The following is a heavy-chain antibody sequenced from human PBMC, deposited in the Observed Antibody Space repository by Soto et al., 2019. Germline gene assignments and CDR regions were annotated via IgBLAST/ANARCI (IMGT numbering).Heavy chain of an antibody. V-gene: IGHV1-46*01. CDR1: VYAFTSYY. D-gene: IGHD3-22*01. Sequence: GSLVKLYCKASVYAFTSYYMHWVRQATRQGLEWMGIINPSGGSTSYAQKFQGRVTMTRDTSTSTVYMELSSLRSEDTAVYYCAREDNGYYYYSSRYFDYWGQGTLVTVSS. CDR3: AREDNGYYYYSSRYFDY. J-gene: IGHJ4*02. CDR2: INPSGGST.